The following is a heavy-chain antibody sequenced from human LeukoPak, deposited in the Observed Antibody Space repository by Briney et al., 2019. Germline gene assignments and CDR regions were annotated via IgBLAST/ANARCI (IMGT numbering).Heavy chain of an antibody. CDR1: DFTFA. CDR2: INGRGDDS. Sequence: GGSLRLPCVVSDFTFAVSWVRQAPGKGLEWISTINGRGDDSFHADSVKGRFTISRDTSKNTLYLQMNSLRGEDTAVYYCARDDGYKLLSAHYYYYYGMDVWGQGTTVTVSS. D-gene: IGHD2-2*01. V-gene: IGHV3-23*01. J-gene: IGHJ6*02. CDR3: ARDDGYKLLSAHYYYYYGMDV.